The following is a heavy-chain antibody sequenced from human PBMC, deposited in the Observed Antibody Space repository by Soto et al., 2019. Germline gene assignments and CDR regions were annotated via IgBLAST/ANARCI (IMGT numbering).Heavy chain of an antibody. CDR2: MTGDGRTT. Sequence: GSLRRAGSASGCTFGDYWMHWVRQPPGKGPEWVSRMTGDGRTTQYADSVKGRFTASRDNAKSTLYLQMNSLRAEDTAVYYCATAEVDYWGPGTLVTVYS. CDR3: ATAEVDY. V-gene: IGHV3-74*03. J-gene: IGHJ4*02. CDR1: GCTFGDYW.